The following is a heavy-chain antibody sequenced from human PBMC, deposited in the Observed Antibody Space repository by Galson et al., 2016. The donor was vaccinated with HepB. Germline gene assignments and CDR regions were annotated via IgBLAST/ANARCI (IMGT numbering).Heavy chain of an antibody. CDR1: GYTRTQLS. Sequence: SVKVSCKVPGYTRTQLSVHWVRQAPGKGLEWMGGIDPEDSEKIYAQKFQGRVTVTGDTSTDTVYMELSRLRSEDTAFYYCAAERATGCFDYWGQGTLVTVSS. D-gene: IGHD5-24*01. V-gene: IGHV1-24*01. J-gene: IGHJ4*02. CDR2: IDPEDSEK. CDR3: AAERATGCFDY.